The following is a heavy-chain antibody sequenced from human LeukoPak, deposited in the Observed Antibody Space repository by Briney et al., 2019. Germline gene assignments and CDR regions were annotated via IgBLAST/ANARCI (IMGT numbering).Heavy chain of an antibody. CDR2: INPSGGST. CDR1: GYTFTSYG. D-gene: IGHD2-15*01. V-gene: IGHV1-46*01. Sequence: EASVKVSCKASGYTFTSYGISWVRQAPGQGLEWMGIINPSGGSTSYAQKFQGRVTMTRDTSTSTVYMELSSLRSEDTAVYYCASEEGGGIRHYWGQGTLVTVSS. J-gene: IGHJ4*02. CDR3: ASEEGGGIRHY.